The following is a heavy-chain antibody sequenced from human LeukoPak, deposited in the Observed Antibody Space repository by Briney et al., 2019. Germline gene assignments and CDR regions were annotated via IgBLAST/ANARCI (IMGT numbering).Heavy chain of an antibody. CDR2: INPNSGGT. CDR3: ARWEGLYGSGSYSGY. Sequence: ASVKVSCKASGYTFTGYYMHWVRQAPGQGLEWMGWINPNSGGTNYAQKFQGRVTMTRDTSISTAYMEPSRLRSDDTAVYYCARWEGLYGSGSYSGYWGQGTLVTVSS. D-gene: IGHD3-10*01. V-gene: IGHV1-2*02. J-gene: IGHJ4*02. CDR1: GYTFTGYY.